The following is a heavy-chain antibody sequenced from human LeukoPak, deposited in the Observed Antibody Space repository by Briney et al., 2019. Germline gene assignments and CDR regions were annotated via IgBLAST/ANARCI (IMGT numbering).Heavy chain of an antibody. V-gene: IGHV4-39*01. J-gene: IGHJ1*01. CDR3: ARSLDDYGDYSAAEYFQH. D-gene: IGHD4-17*01. CDR1: GGSISSSSYY. CDR2: IYYSGST. Sequence: SETLSLTCTVSGGSISSSSYYWGWIRQPPGKGLEWIGSIYYSGSTYYNPSLKSRVTISVDTSKNQFSLKLSSVTAADTAVYYCARSLDDYGDYSAAEYFQHWGQGTLATVSS.